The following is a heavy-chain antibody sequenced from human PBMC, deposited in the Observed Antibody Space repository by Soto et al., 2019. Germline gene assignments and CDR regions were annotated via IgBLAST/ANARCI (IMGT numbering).Heavy chain of an antibody. J-gene: IGHJ4*02. CDR1: GFTFSSYW. D-gene: IGHD6-13*01. CDR2: IKQDGSEK. CDR3: AREGESGYSTQYYFDY. V-gene: IGHV3-7*05. Sequence: GGSLRLSCAASGFTFSSYWMSWVRQAPGKGLEWVANIKQDGSEKYYVDSVKGRFTISRDNAKNSLYLQMNSLRAEDTAVYYCAREGESGYSTQYYFDYWGQGTLVTVSS.